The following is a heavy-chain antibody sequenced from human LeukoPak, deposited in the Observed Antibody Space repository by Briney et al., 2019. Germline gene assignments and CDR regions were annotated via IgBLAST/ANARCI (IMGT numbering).Heavy chain of an antibody. D-gene: IGHD3-10*01. Sequence: SSETLSLTCVVSGGSISSTSYYWGWIRQPPGKGLEWIGSIYYSGSTYYNPSLKSRVTISVDTSKNQFSLKLSSVTAADTAVYYCARLTRFGEHYFDYWGQGTLVTVSS. CDR1: GGSISSTSYY. J-gene: IGHJ4*02. V-gene: IGHV4-39*01. CDR2: IYYSGST. CDR3: ARLTRFGEHYFDY.